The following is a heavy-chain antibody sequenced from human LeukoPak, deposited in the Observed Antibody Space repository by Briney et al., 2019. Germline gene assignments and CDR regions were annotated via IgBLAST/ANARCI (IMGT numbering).Heavy chain of an antibody. CDR2: IHHSGRT. D-gene: IGHD3-22*01. Sequence: PSETLSLTCTVSGYSISSDYYWGWIRQPPGKGLEWIGSIHHSGRTYYNPSLKSRVTISVDKSKNQFSLKLSSVTAADTAVYYCAREGSEYYDSSGLLLSGLAYWGQGTLVTVSS. V-gene: IGHV4-38-2*02. CDR1: GYSISSDYY. J-gene: IGHJ4*02. CDR3: AREGSEYYDSSGLLLSGLAY.